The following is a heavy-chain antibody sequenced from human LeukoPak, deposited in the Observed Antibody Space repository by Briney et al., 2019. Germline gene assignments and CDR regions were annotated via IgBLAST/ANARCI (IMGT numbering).Heavy chain of an antibody. CDR3: AKENFGGGCYH. CDR2: ISGSGGST. V-gene: IGHV3-23*01. CDR1: GFTFSSYA. J-gene: IGHJ5*02. D-gene: IGHD2-21*02. Sequence: PGGSLRLSCAASGFTFSSYAISWVRPAPGGGLEWVSAISGSGGSTYYADSVKGRFTISRDNSKNTLYLQMNSLRAEDTAVYYCAKENFGGGCYHWGQGTLVTVSS.